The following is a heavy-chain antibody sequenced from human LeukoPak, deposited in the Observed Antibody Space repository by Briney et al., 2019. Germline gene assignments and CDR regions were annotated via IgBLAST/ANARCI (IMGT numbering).Heavy chain of an antibody. CDR1: GFIFTDYW. Sequence: GGSLRLSCAASGFIFTDYWMNWVRQAPGRGLEWLASVKGDGSATSYVDSVKGRFTISRDNAKNSLYLQMNSLRADDTALYYCARGSIVGSSLFDYWGQGTLVTVSS. CDR3: ARGSIVGSSLFDY. CDR2: VKGDGSAT. D-gene: IGHD1-26*01. J-gene: IGHJ4*02. V-gene: IGHV3-7*04.